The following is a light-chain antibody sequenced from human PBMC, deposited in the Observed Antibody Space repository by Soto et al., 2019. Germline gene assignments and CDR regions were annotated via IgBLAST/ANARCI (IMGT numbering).Light chain of an antibody. J-gene: IGLJ3*02. Sequence: QSALTQPASVSGSPGQSITISCTGTSSDVGGYNYVSWYQQHPGKAPKLMIYEVSNRPSGVSNRFSGSKSGTTASLTISGLQEEDEADYYCSSYTSSSNRVFGGGTKLTVL. CDR1: SSDVGGYNY. CDR3: SSYTSSSNRV. V-gene: IGLV2-14*01. CDR2: EVS.